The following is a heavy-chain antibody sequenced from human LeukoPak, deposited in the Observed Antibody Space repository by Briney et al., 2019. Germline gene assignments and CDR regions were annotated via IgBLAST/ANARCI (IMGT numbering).Heavy chain of an antibody. V-gene: IGHV4-34*01. CDR2: INHSGST. D-gene: IGHD2-21*02. J-gene: IGHJ6*02. Sequence: PSETLSLTCAVYGGSFSGYYWSWIRQPPGKGLEWIGEINHSGSTNYNPSLKSRVTIPVDTSKNQFSLKLSSVTAADTAVYYCASRKVVTATYYYGMDVWGQGTTVTVSS. CDR3: ASRKVVTATYYYGMDV. CDR1: GGSFSGYY.